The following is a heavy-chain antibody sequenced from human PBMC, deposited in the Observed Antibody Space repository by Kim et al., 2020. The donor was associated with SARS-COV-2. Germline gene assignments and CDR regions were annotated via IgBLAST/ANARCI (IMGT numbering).Heavy chain of an antibody. D-gene: IGHD3-10*01. CDR1: GFTVSSNY. V-gene: IGHV3-53*01. Sequence: GGSLRLSCAASGFTVSSNYMSWVRQAPGKGLEWVSVIYSGGSTYYADSVKGRFTISRDNSKNTLYLQMNSLRAEDTAVYYCAREPEFHYGSGSYALTFDYWGQGTLVTVSS. J-gene: IGHJ4*02. CDR2: IYSGGST. CDR3: AREPEFHYGSGSYALTFDY.